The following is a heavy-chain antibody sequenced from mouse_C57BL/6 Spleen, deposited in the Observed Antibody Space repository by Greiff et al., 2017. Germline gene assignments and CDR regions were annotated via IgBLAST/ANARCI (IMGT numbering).Heavy chain of an antibody. D-gene: IGHD1-1*01. CDR3: ARGDGSSYIYAMDY. Sequence: QVQLQQSGAELVKPGASVKMSCEASGYTFTTYPIEWMKQNHGKSLEWIGNFHPYNDDTKYNEKFKGKDTLTVEKSSSTVYLELSRLTSDDSAVYYCARGDGSSYIYAMDYWGQGTSVTVSS. J-gene: IGHJ4*01. V-gene: IGHV1-47*01. CDR2: FHPYNDDT. CDR1: GYTFTTYP.